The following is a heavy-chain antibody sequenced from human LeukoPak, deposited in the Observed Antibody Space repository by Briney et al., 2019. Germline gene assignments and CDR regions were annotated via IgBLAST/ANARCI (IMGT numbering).Heavy chain of an antibody. V-gene: IGHV5-51*01. CDR1: GYSFTSWW. D-gene: IGHD4-23*01. J-gene: IGHJ4*01. CDR2: VYPDDSDT. Sequence: GESLKISCKGSGYSFTSWWIAWVRQMPGKGLEWMGIVYPDDSDTRYSPSFQGQVTISADKSITTAYLQWNSLKASDTAMYYCARRLKDDGNSRNGPDYWGQGTLVTVSS. CDR3: ARRLKDDGNSRNGPDY.